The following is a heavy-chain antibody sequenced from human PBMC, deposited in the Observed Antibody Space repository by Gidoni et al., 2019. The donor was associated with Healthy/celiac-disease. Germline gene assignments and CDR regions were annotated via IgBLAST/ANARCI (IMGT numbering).Heavy chain of an antibody. CDR1: GFTFSSYA. D-gene: IGHD6-19*01. V-gene: IGHV3-23*01. CDR2: ISGSGGST. Sequence: EVQLLESGGGLVQPGGSLRLSCAASGFTFSSYAMSWVRQAPGKGLEWVSAISGSGGSTYDADSVKGRFTISRDNSKNTLYLQMNSLRAEDTAVYYCAKDNGSGGYFDYWGQGTLVTVSS. CDR3: AKDNGSGGYFDY. J-gene: IGHJ4*02.